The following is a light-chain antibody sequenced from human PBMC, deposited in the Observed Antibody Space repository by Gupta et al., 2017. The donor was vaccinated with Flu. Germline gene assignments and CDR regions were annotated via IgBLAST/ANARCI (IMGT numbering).Light chain of an antibody. CDR2: GAS. CDR3: QQYATSPFT. CDR1: QTVSDNR. V-gene: IGKV3-20*01. Sequence: GTLSLSPGERATLSCRAGQTVSDNRLAWYQQKPGQAPRLLVFGASRRATGIPDRFSGSESGTDFTLTISGLEPEDFAVYYCQQYATSPFTFGPGTKVDMK. J-gene: IGKJ3*01.